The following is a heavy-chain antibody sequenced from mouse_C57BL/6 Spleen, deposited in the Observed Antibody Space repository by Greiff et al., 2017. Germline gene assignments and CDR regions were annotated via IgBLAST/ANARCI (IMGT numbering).Heavy chain of an antibody. V-gene: IGHV5-16*01. CDR2: INYDGSST. J-gene: IGHJ2*01. Sequence: DVMLVESEGGLVQPGSSMKLSCTASGFTFSDYYMAWVRQVPEKGLEWVANINYDGSSTYYLDSLKSRFLISRDNAKNILYLQMSSLKSEDTATYYCARAAYYSNYYFDYWGQGTTLTVSS. D-gene: IGHD2-5*01. CDR1: GFTFSDYY. CDR3: ARAAYYSNYYFDY.